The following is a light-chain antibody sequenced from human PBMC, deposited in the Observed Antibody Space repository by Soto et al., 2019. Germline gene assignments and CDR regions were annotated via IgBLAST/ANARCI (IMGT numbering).Light chain of an antibody. CDR1: QSLLHSDGKTY. CDR3: LQTKQLPLT. Sequence: EIVLTQTPLSLSVTPGQSASISCKSSQSLLHSDGKTYLYWYLQRPGQPPQLLMYEVSNRFSGVPERFSGSGSGTDFTLEISRVEAVDVGLYSCLQTKQLPLTFGHGTKVEVK. J-gene: IGKJ1*01. CDR2: EVS. V-gene: IGKV2D-29*01.